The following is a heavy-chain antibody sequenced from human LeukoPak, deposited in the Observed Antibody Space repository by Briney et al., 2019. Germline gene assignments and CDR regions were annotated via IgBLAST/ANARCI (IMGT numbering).Heavy chain of an antibody. Sequence: GASVKVSCKASGYTFTEFFMHWVRQAPGLGLEWMGIIRPSGGSTNSAQKFQGRVTMTSDTSTSTVYMVLSSLTSADTAVYYCARAESSNWYAGIDYWGQGTLVTVSS. CDR2: IRPSGGST. CDR3: ARAESSNWYAGIDY. D-gene: IGHD6-13*01. CDR1: GYTFTEFF. V-gene: IGHV1-46*01. J-gene: IGHJ4*02.